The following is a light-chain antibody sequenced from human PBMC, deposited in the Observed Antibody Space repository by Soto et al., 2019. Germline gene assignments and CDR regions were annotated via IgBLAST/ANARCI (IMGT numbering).Light chain of an antibody. CDR2: DAS. Sequence: DIQMTQSPSTLSASVVDRVTITCRASQSISSWLAWYQQKPGKAPKLLIYDASSLESGVPSRFSGSGSGTEITLTISSLQPDDFATYYCQQYNSYSFGQGTKVDTK. CDR3: QQYNSYS. J-gene: IGKJ1*01. V-gene: IGKV1-5*01. CDR1: QSISSW.